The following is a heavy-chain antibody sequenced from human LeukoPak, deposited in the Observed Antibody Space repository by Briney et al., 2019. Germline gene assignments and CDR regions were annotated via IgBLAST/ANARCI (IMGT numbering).Heavy chain of an antibody. J-gene: IGHJ4*02. CDR2: IRFDGSNK. CDR1: GLTFNYYA. V-gene: IGHV3-30*02. CDR3: GQAGGRRQFFFQL. Sequence: GGSLSLFCAASGLTFNYYAVHWVRQAPGKGLEWVAFIRFDGSNKYYADSAKGRFTISRDNSKNTLCLQMNSLRAKDTSVNYCGQAGGRRQFFFQLGGQGTLVTVSS. D-gene: IGHD3-16*01.